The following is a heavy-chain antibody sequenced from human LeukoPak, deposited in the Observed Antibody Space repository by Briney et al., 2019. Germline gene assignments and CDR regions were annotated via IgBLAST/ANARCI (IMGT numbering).Heavy chain of an antibody. CDR2: ISAYNGNT. V-gene: IGHV1-18*01. CDR3: ARDIVVVVAALPGYYYGMDV. J-gene: IGHJ6*02. CDR1: GYTFTSYG. Sequence: ASVKVSCKASGYTFTSYGIGWVRQAPGQGLEWMGWISAYNGNTNYAQKLQGRVTMTTDTSTSTAYMELRSLRSDDTAVYYCARDIVVVVAALPGYYYGMDVWGQGTTVTVSS. D-gene: IGHD2-15*01.